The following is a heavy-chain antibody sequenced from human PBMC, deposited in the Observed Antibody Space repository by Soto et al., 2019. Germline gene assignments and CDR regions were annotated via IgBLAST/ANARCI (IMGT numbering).Heavy chain of an antibody. Sequence: QITLKESGPTLVKPTQTLTLTCTFSGFSLSTSGVGVGWIRQPPGKALEWLALIYWDDDKRYSPSLKSRLTITKDTSKNPVVLTMTNMDPVDTATYCCARGGYCSGGSCYYFDYWGQGTLVTGFS. CDR1: GFSLSTSGVG. V-gene: IGHV2-5*02. D-gene: IGHD2-15*01. J-gene: IGHJ4*02. CDR2: IYWDDDK. CDR3: ARGGYCSGGSCYYFDY.